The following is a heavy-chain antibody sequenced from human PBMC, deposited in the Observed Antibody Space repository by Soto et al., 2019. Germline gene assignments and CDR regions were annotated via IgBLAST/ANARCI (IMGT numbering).Heavy chain of an antibody. CDR3: ARDRGVAPPVAGNTHYYYSTDV. Sequence: ASVKVSCKASGYSFTNYGITWVRQAPGQGFEWMGWISAYNGDTNYAQKLQGRVTMTTDASTSTAYLELRSLRSDDTAVYYCARDRGVAPPVAGNTHYYYSTDVWGKGTTVTVSS. D-gene: IGHD6-19*01. CDR1: GYSFTNYG. J-gene: IGHJ6*03. CDR2: ISAYNGDT. V-gene: IGHV1-18*01.